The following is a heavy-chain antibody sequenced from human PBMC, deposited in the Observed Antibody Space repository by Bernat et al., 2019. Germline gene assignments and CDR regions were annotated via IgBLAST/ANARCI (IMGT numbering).Heavy chain of an antibody. CDR1: GFTFSNYG. J-gene: IGHJ4*02. Sequence: QEQLVESGGGVVQPGGTLRLSCAVSGFTFSNYGMHWVRQAPGEGLEWVAAISNNGRTNVHADSVKGRFTISRDNSENTLYLQMNRLKTEDTAVYYCAKEYGVFEGFDYWGQGTLVTVSS. V-gene: IGHV3-30*18. CDR3: AKEYGVFEGFDY. D-gene: IGHD5/OR15-5a*01. CDR2: ISNNGRTN.